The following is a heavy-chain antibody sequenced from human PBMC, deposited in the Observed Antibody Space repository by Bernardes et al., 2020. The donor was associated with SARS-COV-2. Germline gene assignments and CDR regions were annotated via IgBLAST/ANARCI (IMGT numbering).Heavy chain of an antibody. CDR1: GFTFSSSG. V-gene: IGHV3-33*08. CDR3: ARVLDYYGSGSYQMGY. CDR2: IWYDGSNK. Sequence: GGSLRLSCAASGFTFSSSGMHWVRQAPGKGLEWVAVIWYDGSNKYYADSVKGRFTISRDNSKNTLYLQMNSLRAEDTAVYYCARVLDYYGSGSYQMGYWGQGTLVTVSS. J-gene: IGHJ4*02. D-gene: IGHD3-10*01.